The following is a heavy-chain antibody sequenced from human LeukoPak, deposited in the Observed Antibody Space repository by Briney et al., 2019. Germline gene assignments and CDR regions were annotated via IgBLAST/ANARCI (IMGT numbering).Heavy chain of an antibody. CDR1: GGSISIYY. Sequence: SGTLSLTCIVSGGSISIYYWSWIRQPPGKGLEWIGYIYNSGSTSYNPSLQSRVTISVDTSKNQFSLKLNSVTAADTAIYYCVRDRELTYWGQGTLVTVSS. D-gene: IGHD1-26*01. CDR3: VRDRELTY. J-gene: IGHJ4*02. V-gene: IGHV4-59*01. CDR2: IYNSGST.